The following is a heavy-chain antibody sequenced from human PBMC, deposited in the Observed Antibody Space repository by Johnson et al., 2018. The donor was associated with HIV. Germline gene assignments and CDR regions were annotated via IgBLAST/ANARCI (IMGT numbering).Heavy chain of an antibody. D-gene: IGHD1-26*01. J-gene: IGHJ3*02. Sequence: VQLVESGGGVIRPGGSLRLYCAASGFTFDDYGMSWVRQAPGKGLEWVSVINWNGGRTGSVDSVKGRFPISRDNGKNSLYLQMNSLRVEDTALYYCARVVEYGRAHNDAFDIWGQGTMVTVSS. CDR3: ARVVEYGRAHNDAFDI. CDR2: INWNGGRT. V-gene: IGHV3-20*04. CDR1: GFTFDDYG.